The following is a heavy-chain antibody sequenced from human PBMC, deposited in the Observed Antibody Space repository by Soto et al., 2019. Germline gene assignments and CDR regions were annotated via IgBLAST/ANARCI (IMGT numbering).Heavy chain of an antibody. CDR3: ARVSYKWNASPEYYFDY. V-gene: IGHV1-2*02. CDR2: INPNSGGT. CDR1: GYTFTGYY. J-gene: IGHJ4*02. Sequence: GASVKVSCKASGYTFTGYYMHWVRQAPGQGLEWMGWINPNSGGTNYAQKFQGRVTMTRDTSISTAYMELSRLRSDDTAVYYCARVSYKWNASPEYYFDYWGQGTLVTVSS. D-gene: IGHD1-1*01.